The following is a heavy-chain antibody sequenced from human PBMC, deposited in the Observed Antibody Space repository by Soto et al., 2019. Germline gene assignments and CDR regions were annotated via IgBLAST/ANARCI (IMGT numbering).Heavy chain of an antibody. CDR1: GLVFSSFW. J-gene: IGHJ6*02. CDR2: IKQDGSEK. V-gene: IGHV3-7*01. Sequence: EVQLVESGGDFVQPGGSLRLSCEASGLVFSSFWMSWVRQAPGKGLEWVAYIKQDGSEKYYVDSVKGRFTISRDNPKSSLYLQMNNLRAEDTAVYYCARGHKGLEVWGQGTTVTVSS. CDR3: ARGHKGLEV.